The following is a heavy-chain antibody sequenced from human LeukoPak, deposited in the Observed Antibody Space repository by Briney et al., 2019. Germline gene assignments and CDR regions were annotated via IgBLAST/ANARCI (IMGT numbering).Heavy chain of an antibody. CDR3: AMPTAAGIPRNEYYFDY. Sequence: GGSLRLSCAASGFTFSSYSMNWVRQAPGKGLEWVSYISSSSSTIYYADSVKGRFTISRDNAKNSLYLQMNSLRAEDTAVYYCAMPTAAGIPRNEYYFDYWGQGTLVTVSS. J-gene: IGHJ4*02. D-gene: IGHD6-13*01. CDR2: ISSSSSTI. V-gene: IGHV3-48*04. CDR1: GFTFSSYS.